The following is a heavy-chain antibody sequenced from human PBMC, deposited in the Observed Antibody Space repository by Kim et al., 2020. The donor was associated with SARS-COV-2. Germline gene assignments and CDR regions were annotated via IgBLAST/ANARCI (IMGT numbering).Heavy chain of an antibody. J-gene: IGHJ6*02. V-gene: IGHV3-74*01. CDR2: T. D-gene: IGHD3-10*01. CDR3: AREVWFGGLDV. Sequence: TSYADSVKGRFTIARDNAKNTLYLQMNSLGAEDTAVYYCAREVWFGGLDVWGQGTTVTVSS.